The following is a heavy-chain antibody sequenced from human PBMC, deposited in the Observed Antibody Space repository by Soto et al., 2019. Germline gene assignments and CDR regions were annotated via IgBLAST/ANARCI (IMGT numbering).Heavy chain of an antibody. Sequence: QVQLVQSGAEVKKPGASVKVSCKASGYTFTGYYIHWVRQAPGQGLEWIGWINPNSGGTNYAQKLQGRVTMLRDTAISRACMELSRHRSEDPAVYYCARDPPVVVSTADRQGGYSYAYCGQGTLVT. CDR2: INPNSGGT. D-gene: IGHD2-2*01. CDR1: GYTFTGYY. J-gene: IGHJ4*02. V-gene: IGHV1-2*02. CDR3: ARDPPVVVSTADRQGGYSYAY.